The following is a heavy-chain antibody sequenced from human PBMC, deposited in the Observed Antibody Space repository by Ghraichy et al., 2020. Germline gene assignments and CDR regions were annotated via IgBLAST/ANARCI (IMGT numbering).Heavy chain of an antibody. CDR1: GFTFTGYD. CDR3: ATYDTRSEDAFEM. Sequence: ASVKVSYKASGFTFTGYDIEWVREAPGQRLEWLGWMNLNGGNTGYAQKFRGRVSMTRDTSIRTAYLELSRLTSEDTAVYYCATYDTRSEDAFEMWGQGTMVTVSS. V-gene: IGHV1-8*01. J-gene: IGHJ3*02. CDR2: MNLNGGNT. D-gene: IGHD3-9*01.